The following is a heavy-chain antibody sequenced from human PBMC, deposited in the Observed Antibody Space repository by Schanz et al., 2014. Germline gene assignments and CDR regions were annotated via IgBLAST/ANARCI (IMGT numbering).Heavy chain of an antibody. CDR1: GYTFTSYD. CDR2: INPSGGST. V-gene: IGHV1-46*01. Sequence: QVQLVQSGAEVKKPGASVKVSCKASGYTFTSYDINWVRQAPGQGLEWMGIINPSGGSTSYAQKFQGRVTMTADKSTSTVYMEVSGLRSEDMAVYYCAKVDRTRYYAMDVWGQGTTVTVSS. J-gene: IGHJ6*02. CDR3: AKVDRTRYYAMDV. D-gene: IGHD3-9*01.